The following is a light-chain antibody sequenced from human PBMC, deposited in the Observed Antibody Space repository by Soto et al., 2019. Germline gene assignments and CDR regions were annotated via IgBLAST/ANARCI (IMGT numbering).Light chain of an antibody. V-gene: IGKV3-20*01. CDR3: QQYGSSPFT. J-gene: IGKJ4*01. CDR2: DAS. CDR1: QSVKTF. Sequence: EIVLTQSPATLSWSPGERATLSCRASQSVKTFLVWYQQRPGQAPRLLIHDASHRAAGIPDRFSGSRSGTDFTLSISRLVPEDFAVYYCQQYGSSPFTFGGRTKVDIK.